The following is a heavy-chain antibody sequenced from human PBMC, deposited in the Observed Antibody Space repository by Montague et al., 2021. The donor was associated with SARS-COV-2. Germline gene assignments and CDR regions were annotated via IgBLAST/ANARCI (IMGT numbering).Heavy chain of an antibody. J-gene: IGHJ3*02. Sequence: TLSLTCTVSGGSISYGGYFWNWIRQHPGKGLEWIGYIDKSGTTQYNPSLKSRVSLSVDTSKNQFSLKLSSVTAADTAVYYCARVHFVSSGWYPDAFDIWGQGTMVTVSS. V-gene: IGHV4-31*03. CDR3: ARVHFVSSGWYPDAFDI. D-gene: IGHD6-19*01. CDR1: GGSISYGGYF. CDR2: IDKSGTT.